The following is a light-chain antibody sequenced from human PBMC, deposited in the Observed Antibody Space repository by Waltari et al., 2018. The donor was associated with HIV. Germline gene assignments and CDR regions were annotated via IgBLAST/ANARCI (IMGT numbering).Light chain of an antibody. CDR2: DAS. J-gene: IGKJ2*01. Sequence: EIMMTQSPATLSVSPGDTATLSCRASQSVSTNFAWYRQKPGQAPRHLFYDASTRATGGPSRFSGGGSETEFTLTITSLQSEDFAVYYCQQYNNWPPAYTFGQGTKLEIK. V-gene: IGKV3-15*01. CDR3: QQYNNWPPAYT. CDR1: QSVSTN.